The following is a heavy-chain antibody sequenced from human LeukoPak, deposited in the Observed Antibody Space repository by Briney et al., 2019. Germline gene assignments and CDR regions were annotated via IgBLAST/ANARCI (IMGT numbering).Heavy chain of an antibody. CDR3: ARRILIPVEGLGY. CDR2: ISSSGSTT. CDR1: GFTFSDYY. V-gene: IGHV3-11*04. D-gene: IGHD2/OR15-2a*01. J-gene: IGHJ4*02. Sequence: GGSLRLSCAASGFTFSDYYMSWIRQARGKGQEWVSHISSSGSTTYYADSVKGRFTISRDNAKNSLYLQMNSLRAEDTAVYYCARRILIPVEGLGYWGQGTLVTVSS.